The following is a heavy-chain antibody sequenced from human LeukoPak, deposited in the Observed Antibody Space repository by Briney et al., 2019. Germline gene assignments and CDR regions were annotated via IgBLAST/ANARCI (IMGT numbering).Heavy chain of an antibody. Sequence: SETLSLTCTVSGGSISSSGYYWGWIRQPPGKGLEWIASIFYSGSTYYNPSLKSRVTISVDTSQIQFSLKLSSVTAADTAVYYCARGYSGSGVGQFDIWGQGTMVTVSS. CDR1: GGSISSSGYY. D-gene: IGHD1-26*01. CDR2: IFYSGST. V-gene: IGHV4-39*07. J-gene: IGHJ3*02. CDR3: ARGYSGSGVGQFDI.